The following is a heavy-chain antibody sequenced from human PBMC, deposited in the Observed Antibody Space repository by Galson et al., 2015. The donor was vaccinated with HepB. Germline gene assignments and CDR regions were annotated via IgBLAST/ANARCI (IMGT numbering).Heavy chain of an antibody. Sequence: SLRLSCAASGFTFSNAWMSWVRQAPGKGLEWVGRIKSKTDGGTTDYAAPVKGRFTISRDDSKNTLYLQMNSLKTEDTAVYYCTTGSGYYLRYYWGQGTLVTVSS. CDR2: IKSKTDGGTT. J-gene: IGHJ4*02. V-gene: IGHV3-15*01. CDR1: GFTFSNAW. CDR3: TTGSGYYLRYY. D-gene: IGHD3-3*01.